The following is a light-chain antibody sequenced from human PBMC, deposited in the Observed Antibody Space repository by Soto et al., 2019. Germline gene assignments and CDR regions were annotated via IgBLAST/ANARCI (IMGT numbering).Light chain of an antibody. CDR3: QQRSNWPPIT. CDR1: QIVSTTY. Sequence: EIVLTQSPVTLSLPAGGRCTLSCSASQIVSTTYLAWYQQKPGQAPRLLIYDASNRATGIPARFSGSGSGTDFTLIISSLEPEDFAVYYCQQRSNWPPITFGQGTRLEIK. CDR2: DAS. J-gene: IGKJ5*01. V-gene: IGKV3-11*01.